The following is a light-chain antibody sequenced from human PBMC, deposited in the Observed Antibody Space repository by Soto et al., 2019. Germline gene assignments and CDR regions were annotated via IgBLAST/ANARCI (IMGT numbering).Light chain of an antibody. CDR1: QSVSNN. Sequence: ELVITPYAATLSLSSGEKANLSCRSSQSVSNNLGWYHHKPVQAPRLLIXGASTRGTGIPARFIGSGSGTEFTLTLSSLQSEYFAVYYCRQYNNWPTLTFGQGTKVDIK. J-gene: IGKJ1*01. V-gene: IGKV3-15*01. CDR3: RQYNNWPTLT. CDR2: GAS.